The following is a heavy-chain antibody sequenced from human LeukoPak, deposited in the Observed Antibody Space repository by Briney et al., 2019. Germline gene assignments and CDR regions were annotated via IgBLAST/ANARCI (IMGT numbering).Heavy chain of an antibody. Sequence: GASVKVSCKASGYTFTGYYMHWVRQAPGQGLEWMGRINPNSGGTNYAQKFQGRVTMTRDTSISTVYMELSRLRSDDTAVYYCARAKSSNYYDSSGYFLYWGQGTLVTVSS. D-gene: IGHD3-22*01. V-gene: IGHV1-2*06. CDR1: GYTFTGYY. CDR3: ARAKSSNYYDSSGYFLY. CDR2: INPNSGGT. J-gene: IGHJ4*02.